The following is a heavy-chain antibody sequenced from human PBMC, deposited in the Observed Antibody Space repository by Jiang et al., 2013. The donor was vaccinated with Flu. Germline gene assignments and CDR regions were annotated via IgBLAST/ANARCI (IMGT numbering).Heavy chain of an antibody. D-gene: IGHD3-3*01. V-gene: IGHV4-38-2*02. CDR3: ARLNHNWFYVFLELVIPTEIDY. CDR2: IYHSGST. J-gene: IGHJ4*02. CDR1: GYSISSGYY. Sequence: GSGLVKPSETLSLTCTVSGYSISSGYYWGWIRQPPGKGLEWIGSIYHSGSTYYNPSLKSRVTISVDTSKNQFSLKLSSVTAADTAVYYCARLNHNWFYVFLELVIPTEIDYVGQGPGHRLL.